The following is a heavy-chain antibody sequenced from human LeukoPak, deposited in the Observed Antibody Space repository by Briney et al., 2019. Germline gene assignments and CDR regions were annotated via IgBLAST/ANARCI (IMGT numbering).Heavy chain of an antibody. V-gene: IGHV4-31*03. CDR2: IYYSGST. Sequence: SETLSLTCTVSGGSISSGGYYWSWIRQHPGKGLEWIGYIYYSGSTYYNPSLKSRVTISVDTSKNQFSLKLSSVTAADTAVYYCARVAICGGSCYEYFQHWGQGTLVTVSS. J-gene: IGHJ1*01. D-gene: IGHD2-15*01. CDR3: ARVAICGGSCYEYFQH. CDR1: GGSISSGGYY.